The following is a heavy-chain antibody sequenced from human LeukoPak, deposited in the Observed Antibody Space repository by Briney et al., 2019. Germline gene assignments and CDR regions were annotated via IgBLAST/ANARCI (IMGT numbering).Heavy chain of an antibody. J-gene: IGHJ4*02. CDR1: GNSISSGDNY. CDR3: ATDFWSGTNIIDY. CDR2: IYTSGST. V-gene: IGHV4-61*02. D-gene: IGHD3-3*01. Sequence: SQTLSLTCTVSGNSISSGDNYWSWIRQPAGKGLEWIGRIYTSGSTNYNPSLKSRVTISGDTSKNQFSLRLSSVTAADTAVYYCATDFWSGTNIIDYWGQGTLVTVSS.